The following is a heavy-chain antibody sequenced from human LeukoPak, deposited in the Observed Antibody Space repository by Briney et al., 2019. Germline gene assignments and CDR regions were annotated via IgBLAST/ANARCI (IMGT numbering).Heavy chain of an antibody. J-gene: IGHJ5*02. Sequence: GGSLRLSCAASGFTFSSYWMHWVRQAPGRGLVWVSRINSDGSSTSYADSVKGRFTISRDNAKNTLYLQMNSLRAEDTAVYYCARGLGITIFGVVSQYNWFDPWGQGTLVTVSS. V-gene: IGHV3-74*01. D-gene: IGHD3-3*01. CDR2: INSDGSST. CDR1: GFTFSSYW. CDR3: ARGLGITIFGVVSQYNWFDP.